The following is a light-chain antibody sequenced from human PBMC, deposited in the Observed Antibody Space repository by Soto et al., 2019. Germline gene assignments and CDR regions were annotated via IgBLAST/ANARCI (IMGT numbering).Light chain of an antibody. V-gene: IGKV1-5*03. CDR2: KAS. J-gene: IGKJ1*01. CDR1: QTISSW. CDR3: QPDYCYSEA. Sequence: DIQMTQSPSTLSGSVGDRVTITCRANQTISSWLAWYQQKPGKAPKLLIYKASTLKSGVPSRFSGRRSGTEFTLTISSLQPDDFAPYYCQPDYCYSEAFGQETNVEV.